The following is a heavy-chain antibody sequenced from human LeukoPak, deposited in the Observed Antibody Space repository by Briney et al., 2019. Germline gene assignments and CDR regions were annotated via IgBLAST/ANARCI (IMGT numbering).Heavy chain of an antibody. CDR1: GYTFTSYD. D-gene: IGHD6-13*01. Sequence: GASVKVSCKASGYTFTSYDINWVRQVTGQGLEWMGWMNPNSGNTGYAQKFQGRVTMTRNTSISTAYMELSSLRSEDTAVYYCARLVAAAGTDDAFDIWGQGTMVTVSS. J-gene: IGHJ3*02. CDR2: MNPNSGNT. CDR3: ARLVAAAGTDDAFDI. V-gene: IGHV1-8*01.